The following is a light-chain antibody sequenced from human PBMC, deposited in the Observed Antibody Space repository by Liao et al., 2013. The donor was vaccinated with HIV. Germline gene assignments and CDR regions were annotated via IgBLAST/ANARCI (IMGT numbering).Light chain of an antibody. V-gene: IGLV3-1*01. CDR3: QAWDRTTSYG. Sequence: YELTQPPSLSVSPGQTAIISCSGHALGGKYISWYQHPPGQSPVLVIYQDTKRPSGIPERFSGSNSGNTATLTISGTQAMDEADYYCQAWDRTTSYGFGTGTKVTVL. CDR2: QDT. J-gene: IGLJ1*01. CDR1: ALGGKY.